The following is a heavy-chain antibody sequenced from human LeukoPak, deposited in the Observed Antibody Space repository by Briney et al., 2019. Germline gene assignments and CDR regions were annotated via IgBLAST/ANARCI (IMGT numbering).Heavy chain of an antibody. CDR1: GFIFSSYG. J-gene: IGHJ3*02. CDR3: AKDQTITMVRGVFPRDAFDI. CDR2: ISYDGSNK. Sequence: GGSLRLSCAASGFIFSSYGMHWDRQAPGKGLEWVAVISYDGSNKYYADSVKGRFTISRDNSKNTLYLQMNSLRAEDTAVYYCAKDQTITMVRGVFPRDAFDIWGQGTMVTVSS. V-gene: IGHV3-30*18. D-gene: IGHD3-10*01.